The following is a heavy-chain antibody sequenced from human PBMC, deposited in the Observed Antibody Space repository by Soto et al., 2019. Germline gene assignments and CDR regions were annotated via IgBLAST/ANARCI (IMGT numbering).Heavy chain of an antibody. CDR2: TYYRSKWYN. Sequence: SQTLSLTCAISGDRVSSNSAAWICIIHSPSRGLECLGRTYYRSKWYNDYAVSVKSRITINPDTSKNQFSLQLNSVTPEDTAVYYCARENSGGNWFDPWGQGTLVTV. V-gene: IGHV6-1*01. D-gene: IGHD3-10*01. J-gene: IGHJ5*02. CDR1: GDRVSSNSAA. CDR3: ARENSGGNWFDP.